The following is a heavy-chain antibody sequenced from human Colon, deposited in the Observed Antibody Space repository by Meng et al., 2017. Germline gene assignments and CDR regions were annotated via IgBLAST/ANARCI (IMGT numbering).Heavy chain of an antibody. CDR1: GYSFSSYW. D-gene: IGHD2-21*02. Sequence: GESLKISCKGSGYSFSSYWIAWVRQMPGKGLEWMGIIYPGDSDIKYSPSFQGQVTISADKSISTAYLQWSSLKASDTAMYYCARRSYCDGDCTVYPHYYYGMDVWGQGTTVTVSS. J-gene: IGHJ6*02. CDR3: ARRSYCDGDCTVYPHYYYGMDV. V-gene: IGHV5-51*01. CDR2: IYPGDSDI.